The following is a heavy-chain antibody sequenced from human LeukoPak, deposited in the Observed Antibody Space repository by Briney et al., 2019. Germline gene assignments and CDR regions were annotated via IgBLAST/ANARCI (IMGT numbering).Heavy chain of an antibody. J-gene: IGHJ4*02. V-gene: IGHV4-34*01. CDR1: GGSFSVYY. CDR3: ARKEDYGDYFDY. D-gene: IGHD4-17*01. CDR2: INHRGST. Sequence: PSETLSLTCAVYGGSFSVYYWTWIRQPPGKGLEWIGEINHRGSTNYNPSLKGRVTISVDKSKNQFSLKLSSVTAADTAVYYCARKEDYGDYFDYWGQGTLVTVSS.